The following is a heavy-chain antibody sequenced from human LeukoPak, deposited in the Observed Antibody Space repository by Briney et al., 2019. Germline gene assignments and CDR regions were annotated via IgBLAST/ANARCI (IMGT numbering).Heavy chain of an antibody. CDR2: ISGTGGST. CDR1: GFTFSSYG. V-gene: IGHV3-23*01. Sequence: GGSLRLSCAASGFTFSSYGMSWVRQAPGKGLEWVSDISGTGGSTYYADSVKGRFTISRDTSKNTLYLQMNNLRAEDTAVYYCARCSSTSCRGDWFDPWGQGTLVTVSS. J-gene: IGHJ5*02. CDR3: ARCSSTSCRGDWFDP. D-gene: IGHD2-2*01.